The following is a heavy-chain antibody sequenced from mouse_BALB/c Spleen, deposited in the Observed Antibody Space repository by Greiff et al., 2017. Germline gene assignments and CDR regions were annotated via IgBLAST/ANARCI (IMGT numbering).Heavy chain of an antibody. CDR2: INPYNDGT. CDR3: ARGIRGAMDY. Sequence: VHVKQSGPQLVKPGASVKMSCKASGYTFTSYVMHWVKQKPGQGLEWIGYINPYNDGTKYNEKFKGKATLTSDKSSSTAYMELSSLTSEDSAVYYCARGIRGAMDYWGQGTTLTVSS. V-gene: IGHV1-14*01. J-gene: IGHJ2*01. D-gene: IGHD1-1*02. CDR1: GYTFTSYV.